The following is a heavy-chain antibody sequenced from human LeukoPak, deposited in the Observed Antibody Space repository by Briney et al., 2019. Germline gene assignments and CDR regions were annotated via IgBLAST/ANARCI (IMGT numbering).Heavy chain of an antibody. CDR2: IIPILGIA. Sequence: SVKVSCKASGYTFTSYGISWVRQAPGQGLEWMGRIIPILGIANYAQKFQGRVTITADKSTSTAYMELSSLRSEDTAVYYCNIVVVPAATTHNYYYYGMDVWGQGTTVTVSS. J-gene: IGHJ6*02. CDR3: NIVVVPAATTHNYYYYGMDV. V-gene: IGHV1-69*04. D-gene: IGHD2-2*01. CDR1: GYTFTSYG.